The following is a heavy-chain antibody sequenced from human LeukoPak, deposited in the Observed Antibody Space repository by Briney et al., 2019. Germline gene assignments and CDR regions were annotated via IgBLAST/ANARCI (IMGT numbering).Heavy chain of an antibody. V-gene: IGHV3-11*05. Sequence: GGSLRLSCAASGFTFSDYYMSWIRQAPGKGLEWVSYISSSSSYTNYADSVKGRFTISRDNAKNSLYLQMNSLRAEDTAVYYCARDRVDGSGSYYNRYYFDYWGQGTLVTVSS. CDR1: GFTFSDYY. CDR2: ISSSSSYT. J-gene: IGHJ4*02. D-gene: IGHD3-10*01. CDR3: ARDRVDGSGSYYNRYYFDY.